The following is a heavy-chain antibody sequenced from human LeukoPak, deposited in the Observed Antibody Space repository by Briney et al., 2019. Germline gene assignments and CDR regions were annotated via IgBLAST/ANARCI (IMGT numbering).Heavy chain of an antibody. CDR2: IKSKTDGGTT. Sequence: GGSLRLSCAASGFTFSSYALSWVRQAPGKGLEWVGRIKSKTDGGTTDYAAPVKGRFTISRDDSKNTLYLQMNSLKTEDTAVYYCTTDVLTYYYDSSGLEGFDYWGQGTLVTVSS. J-gene: IGHJ4*02. CDR1: GFTFSSYA. D-gene: IGHD3-22*01. CDR3: TTDVLTYYYDSSGLEGFDY. V-gene: IGHV3-15*01.